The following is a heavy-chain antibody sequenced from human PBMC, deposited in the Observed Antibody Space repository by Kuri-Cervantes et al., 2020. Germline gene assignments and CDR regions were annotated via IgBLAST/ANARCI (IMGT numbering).Heavy chain of an antibody. V-gene: IGHV5-51*01. Sequence: GESLKISCKGSGYSFTSYWIGWVRQMPGKGLEWMGIIYPGDSDTRYSPSFQGQVTISADKSISTAYLQWSSLKASDTAMYYCARQGDCGGDCYSPYYYYGMDVWGQGTTVTDSS. CDR3: ARQGDCGGDCYSPYYYYGMDV. D-gene: IGHD2-21*02. J-gene: IGHJ6*02. CDR1: GYSFTSYW. CDR2: IYPGDSDT.